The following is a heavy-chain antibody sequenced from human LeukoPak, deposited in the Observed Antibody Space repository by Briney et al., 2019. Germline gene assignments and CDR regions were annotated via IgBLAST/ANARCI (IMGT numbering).Heavy chain of an antibody. D-gene: IGHD3-3*01. CDR3: ARGPGITIFGGQGDY. Sequence: ASVKVSCKASGYTFISYTITWVRQAPGQGREWMGWISPHNGNTNYAQKLQDRVTMTTDTSTNPAYMELRSLRSDDTAVYYCARGPGITIFGGQGDYWGQGTLVTVSS. J-gene: IGHJ4*02. CDR1: GYTFISYT. V-gene: IGHV1-18*01. CDR2: ISPHNGNT.